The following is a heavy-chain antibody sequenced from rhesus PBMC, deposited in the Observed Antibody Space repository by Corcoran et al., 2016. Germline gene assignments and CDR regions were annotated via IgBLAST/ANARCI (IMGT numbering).Heavy chain of an antibody. V-gene: IGHV4-173*01. CDR3: ARGPSKGYWGYFDY. D-gene: IGHD3-34*01. CDR2: ISGSGGGT. CDR1: GGSISSNY. Sequence: QLQLQESGPGLVKPSETLSLTCAVSGGSISSNYWSWIRQPPGKGLEWIGRISGSGGGTHSNPSPKSRVTSSTDTSKNQFSLKLSSVTAADTAVYYCARGPSKGYWGYFDYWGQGVLVTVSS. J-gene: IGHJ4*01.